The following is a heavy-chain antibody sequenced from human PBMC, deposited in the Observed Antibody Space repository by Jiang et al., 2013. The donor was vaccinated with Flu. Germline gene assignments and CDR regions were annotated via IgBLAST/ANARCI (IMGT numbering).Heavy chain of an antibody. CDR2: IYWDDDT. CDR3: AHNVIVGPRGRGYFDY. J-gene: IGHJ4*02. V-gene: IGHV2-5*02. CDR1: GFSLTASGVG. D-gene: IGHD2/OR15-2a*01. Sequence: TQTLTLTCTFSGFSLTASGVGVGWIRQPPGKALEWLAFIYWDDDTRYSPSLQSRLTITKDTSKNQVVLTMTNMDPVDTATYYCAHNVIVGPRGRGYFDYCGQGILVTVSS.